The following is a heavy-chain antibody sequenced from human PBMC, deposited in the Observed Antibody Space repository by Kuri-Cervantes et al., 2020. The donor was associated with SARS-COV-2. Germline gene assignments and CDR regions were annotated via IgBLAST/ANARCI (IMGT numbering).Heavy chain of an antibody. CDR2: ISGSGGST. D-gene: IGHD2-2*02. CDR3: AKDQRVVPAAIWYFQH. Sequence: GESLKISCAASGFTLGHYGMHWVRQAPGKGLEWVSAISGSGGSTYYADSVKGRFTIPRDNSKNTLYLQMNSLRAEDTAVYYCAKDQRVVPAAIWYFQHWGQGTLVTVSS. V-gene: IGHV3-23*01. CDR1: GFTLGHYG. J-gene: IGHJ1*01.